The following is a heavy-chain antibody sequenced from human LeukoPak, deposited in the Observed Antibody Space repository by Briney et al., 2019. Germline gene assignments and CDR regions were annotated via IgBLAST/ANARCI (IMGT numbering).Heavy chain of an antibody. CDR3: AKRYYSSTSCSYFDY. CDR1: GFTFSSYA. D-gene: IGHD2-2*01. J-gene: IGHJ4*02. CDR2: ISGSGGST. Sequence: GGSLRLSCAASGFTFSSYAMSWVRQAPGKGLEWVSAISGSGGSTYYADSVKGRFTISRDNSKNTLYLQMNSLRAEDTAVYYCAKRYYSSTSCSYFDYWGQGTLVTVSS. V-gene: IGHV3-23*01.